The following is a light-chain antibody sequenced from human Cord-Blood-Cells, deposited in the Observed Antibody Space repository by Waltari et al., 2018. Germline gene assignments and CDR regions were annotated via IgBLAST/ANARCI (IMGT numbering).Light chain of an antibody. Sequence: DIVMTQSPDSLAVSLGERVTINCNSSQSVLYSSNNKNYLAWYQQKPGQPPKLLIYWASTRESGVPDRFSGSGSGTDFTLTISSLQAEDVAVYYCQQYYSTQLTFGGGTKVEIK. CDR3: QQYYSTQLT. V-gene: IGKV4-1*01. CDR1: QSVLYSSNNKNY. J-gene: IGKJ4*01. CDR2: WAS.